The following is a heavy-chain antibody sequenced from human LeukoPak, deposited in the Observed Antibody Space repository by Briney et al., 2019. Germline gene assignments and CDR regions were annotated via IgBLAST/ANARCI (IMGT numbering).Heavy chain of an antibody. CDR1: GFTFSSYA. CDR3: AKDLYDSGYCHTVDY. Sequence: GGSLRLSCAASGFTFSSYAMSWVRQAPGKGLEWVSAISGSGGSTYYADSVKGRFTISRDNSKNTLYLQMNSLRAEDTAVYYCAKDLYDSGYCHTVDYWGQGTLVTVSS. V-gene: IGHV3-23*01. CDR2: ISGSGGST. J-gene: IGHJ4*02. D-gene: IGHD3-22*01.